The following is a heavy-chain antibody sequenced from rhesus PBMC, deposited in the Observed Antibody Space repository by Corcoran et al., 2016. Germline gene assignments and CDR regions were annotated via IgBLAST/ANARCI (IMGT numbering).Heavy chain of an antibody. CDR3: AREVEGALFDY. CDR1: GASISSNW. Sequence: QVQLQESGPGLVKPSETLSLTCTVSGASISSNWWSWIRQTPGKGLEWIGEINGNSGSTNYNPSLKSRVTISKDASKNQFSLKLSSVTAADTAVYYCAREVEGALFDYWGQGVLVTVSS. CDR2: INGNSGST. D-gene: IGHD2-39*02. J-gene: IGHJ4*01. V-gene: IGHV4-80*01.